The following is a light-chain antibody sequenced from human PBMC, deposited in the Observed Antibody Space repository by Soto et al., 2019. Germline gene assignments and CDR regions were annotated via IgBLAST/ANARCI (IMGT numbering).Light chain of an antibody. J-gene: IGKJ1*01. CDR1: QGISSS. CDR3: QELNSFPWT. CDR2: AAS. Sequence: DIQLTQSPSFLSASVGDRVTITCRASQGISSSLAWYQQKPGKVPELLIYAASTLRSGVPSRFSGSGSGTEFTLTISSLQPEDFATYYCQELNSFPWTFGQGTKVDI. V-gene: IGKV1-9*01.